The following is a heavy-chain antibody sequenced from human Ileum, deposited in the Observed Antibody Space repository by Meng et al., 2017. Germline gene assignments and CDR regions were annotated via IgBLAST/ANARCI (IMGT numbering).Heavy chain of an antibody. Sequence: PLHESGPGLVSPSEPLSLICTVSCGSVSTSDYPWGWIRQPPGKGLEWIGYAGTNYNPSLKSRFTISVDTSKRQFSLKLTSVTAADTAVYYCARDHWGSLDYWGQGILVTVSS. V-gene: IGHV4-61*08. CDR1: CGSVSTSDYP. J-gene: IGHJ4*02. D-gene: IGHD7-27*01. CDR2: AGT. CDR3: ARDHWGSLDY.